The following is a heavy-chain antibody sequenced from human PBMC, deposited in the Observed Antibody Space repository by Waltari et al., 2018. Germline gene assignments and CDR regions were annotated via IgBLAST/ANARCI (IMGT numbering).Heavy chain of an antibody. CDR3: ARQEGIVGVPFDY. CDR1: GYSISRGYY. CDR2: IYHSGST. D-gene: IGHD1-26*01. Sequence: QVQLQESGPGLVKPSETLSLTCAVSGYSISRGYYWGWIRQPPGKGLEWIGSIYHSGSTYYNPSLKSRVTISVDTSKNQFSLKLSSVTAADTAVYYCARQEGIVGVPFDYWGQGTLVTVSS. J-gene: IGHJ4*02. V-gene: IGHV4-38-2*01.